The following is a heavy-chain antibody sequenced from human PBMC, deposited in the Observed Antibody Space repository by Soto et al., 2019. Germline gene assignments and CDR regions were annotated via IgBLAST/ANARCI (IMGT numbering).Heavy chain of an antibody. Sequence: PGGSLRLSCAASGFTFSSSEMYWVRQAPGKGLEWVSYIHPSGQPRFYADSVKGRFTISRDNAKNSLYLQMSSLRAEDSAVYYSPSRATLWAQGTLVTVSA. CDR3: PSRATL. D-gene: IGHD1-26*01. CDR2: IHPSGQPR. J-gene: IGHJ4*03. V-gene: IGHV3-48*03. CDR1: GFTFSSSE.